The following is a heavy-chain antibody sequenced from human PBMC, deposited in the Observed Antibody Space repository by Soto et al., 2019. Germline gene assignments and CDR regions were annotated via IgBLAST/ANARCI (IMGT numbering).Heavy chain of an antibody. Sequence: QVQLQESGPGLVKPSETLSLTCTFSGDSTSTYSWNWIRQPAGKGLEWIGSIYTTGSTNYNPSHERRIAITVATSKNQFFLKLSSVTAADTAVYYSAGAAYNYGPFDSWGQGTLVTVSS. J-gene: IGHJ4*02. V-gene: IGHV4-4*07. CDR2: IYTTGST. CDR1: GDSTSTYS. CDR3: AGAAYNYGPFDS. D-gene: IGHD5-18*01.